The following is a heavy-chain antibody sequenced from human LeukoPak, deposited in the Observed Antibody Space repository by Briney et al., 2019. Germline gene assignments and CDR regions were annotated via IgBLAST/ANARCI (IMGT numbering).Heavy chain of an antibody. D-gene: IGHD5-18*01. CDR1: GYTFTGYY. Sequence: ASVKVSCKASGYTFTGYYMHWVRQAPGQGLEWMGWINPNSGGTNYAQKFQGRVTMTRDTSISTAYMELSRLRSDDTAVYYCARDRSGYSYSQFFGIWGQGTMVTVSS. CDR3: ARDRSGYSYSQFFGI. J-gene: IGHJ3*02. V-gene: IGHV1-2*02. CDR2: INPNSGGT.